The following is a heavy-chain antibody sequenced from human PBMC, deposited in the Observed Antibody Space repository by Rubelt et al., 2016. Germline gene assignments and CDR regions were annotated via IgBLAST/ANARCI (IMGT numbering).Heavy chain of an antibody. CDR3: ARSRAGYSSGWYRN. Sequence: QVQLQHWGPGLVKPSETLSLTCAVYGGSFSGYYWSWIRQPPGKGLEWIGEINHSGSTNYNPSLKSRVTISVDTSKNQFSLKLSSVTAADTAVYYCARSRAGYSSGWYRNWGQGTLVTVSS. CDR2: INHSGST. J-gene: IGHJ4*02. D-gene: IGHD6-19*01. V-gene: IGHV4-34*02. CDR1: GGSFSGYY.